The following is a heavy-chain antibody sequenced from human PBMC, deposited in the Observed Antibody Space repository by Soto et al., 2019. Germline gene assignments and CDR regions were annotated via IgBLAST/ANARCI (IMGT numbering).Heavy chain of an antibody. CDR1: GGSFSGYY. V-gene: IGHV4-34*01. Sequence: PSETLSLTCAAYGGSFSGYYWSWIRQPPGKGLEWIGEINHSGSTNYNPSLKSRVTISVDTSKNQFSLKLSSVTAADTAVYYCARGGYYGSGNSPLDYYYGMDVWGQGTTDTVSS. D-gene: IGHD3-10*01. CDR3: ARGGYYGSGNSPLDYYYGMDV. CDR2: INHSGST. J-gene: IGHJ6*02.